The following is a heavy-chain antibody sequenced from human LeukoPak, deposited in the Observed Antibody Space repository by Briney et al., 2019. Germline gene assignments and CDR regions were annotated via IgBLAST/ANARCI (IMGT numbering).Heavy chain of an antibody. CDR3: ARVGPYDILTGYFDY. CDR1: GYTFTGYY. J-gene: IGHJ4*02. D-gene: IGHD3-9*01. Sequence: ASVKVSCKASGYTFTGYYMHWVRQAPGQGLEWMGIINPSGGSTSYAQKFQGRVTMTRDTSTSTVYMELSSLRSEDTAVYYCARVGPYDILTGYFDYWGQGTLVTVSS. CDR2: INPSGGST. V-gene: IGHV1-46*01.